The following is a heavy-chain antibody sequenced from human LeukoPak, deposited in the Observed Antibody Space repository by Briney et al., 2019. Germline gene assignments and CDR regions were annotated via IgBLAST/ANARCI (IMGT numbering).Heavy chain of an antibody. V-gene: IGHV4-38-2*02. CDR3: ARHMAPRYYYYMDV. CDR1: GYSISSGYY. CDR2: IYHSGST. Sequence: SETLSLTCTVSGYSISSGYYWGWIRQPPGKGLEWIGSIYHSGSTYYNPSLKSRVTISVDTSKNQFSLKLSSVTAADTAVYYCARHMAPRYYYYMDVWGKGTTVTVSS. D-gene: IGHD2-21*01. J-gene: IGHJ6*03.